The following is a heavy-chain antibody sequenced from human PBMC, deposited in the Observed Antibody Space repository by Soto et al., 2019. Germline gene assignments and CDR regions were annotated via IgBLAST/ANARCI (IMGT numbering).Heavy chain of an antibody. Sequence: QVQLQESGPGLVKPSQTLSLTCTVSGGSISSGGYYWSWIRQHPGKGLEWIGYIYYSGSTYYNPSLKSRVTISVDPSKNQFSLKLSSVTAADTAVYYCARERGITMVRGVWYFDYWGQGTLVTVSS. D-gene: IGHD3-10*01. CDR2: IYYSGST. CDR3: ARERGITMVRGVWYFDY. CDR1: GGSISSGGYY. J-gene: IGHJ4*02. V-gene: IGHV4-31*03.